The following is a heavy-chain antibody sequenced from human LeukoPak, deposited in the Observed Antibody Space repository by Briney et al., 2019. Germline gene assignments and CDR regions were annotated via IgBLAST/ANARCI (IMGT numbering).Heavy chain of an antibody. CDR3: ARGYYDSSGYFLNWFDP. J-gene: IGHJ5*02. Sequence: ASVNVSCKASGGTFSSYAISWVRQAPGQGLEWMGGIIPIFGTANYAQKFQGRVTITADESTSTAYMELSSLRSEDTAVYYCARGYYDSSGYFLNWFDPWGQGTLVTVSS. D-gene: IGHD3-22*01. CDR1: GGTFSSYA. V-gene: IGHV1-69*13. CDR2: IIPIFGTA.